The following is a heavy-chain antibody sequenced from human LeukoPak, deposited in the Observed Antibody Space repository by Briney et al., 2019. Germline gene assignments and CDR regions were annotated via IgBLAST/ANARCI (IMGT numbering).Heavy chain of an antibody. Sequence: ASVKVSXKASGYTFTSYDINWVRQATGQGLEWMGWMNPNSGNTGYAQKFQGRVTMTRNTSISTAYMELSSLRSEDTAVYYCASAEYSYCSGGSCHPGHFQHWGQCTLVTVSS. V-gene: IGHV1-8*01. J-gene: IGHJ1*01. CDR2: MNPNSGNT. CDR1: GYTFTSYD. CDR3: ASAEYSYCSGGSCHPGHFQH. D-gene: IGHD2-15*01.